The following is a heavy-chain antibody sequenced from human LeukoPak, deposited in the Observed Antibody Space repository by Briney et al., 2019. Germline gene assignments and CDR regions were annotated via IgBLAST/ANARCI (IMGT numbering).Heavy chain of an antibody. D-gene: IGHD5-24*01. CDR3: ARANRMAANDY. CDR1: GFTFTNYW. CDR2: IYLDGSRA. Sequence: GGSLRLSCAVSGFTFTNYWMSWARQSPGKGLEWVANIYLDGSRAYYVDSVKGRFTISRDNAKNSLYLQMNSLRAEDTAVYYCARANRMAANDYWGQGTLVTVSS. V-gene: IGHV3-7*01. J-gene: IGHJ4*02.